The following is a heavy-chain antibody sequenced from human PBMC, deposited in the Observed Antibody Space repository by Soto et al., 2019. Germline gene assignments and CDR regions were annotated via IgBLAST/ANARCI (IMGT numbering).Heavy chain of an antibody. CDR2: IIPIFGTA. CDR1: GGTFSSYA. V-gene: IGHV1-69*13. J-gene: IGHJ6*02. Sequence: ASVKVSCKASGGTFSSYAISWVRQAPGQGLEWMGGIIPIFGTANYAQKFQGRVTITADESTSTAYMELSSLRSEDTAVYYCARGINYYDSSGPPLYYGMGVWGQGTTVTVSS. CDR3: ARGINYYDSSGPPLYYGMGV. D-gene: IGHD3-22*01.